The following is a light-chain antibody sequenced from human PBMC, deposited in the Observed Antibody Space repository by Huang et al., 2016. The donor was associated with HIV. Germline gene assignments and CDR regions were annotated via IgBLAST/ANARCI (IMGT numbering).Light chain of an antibody. J-gene: IGKJ3*01. CDR1: QSVSSN. CDR3: QQYNNWPPAT. Sequence: EIVMTQSPATLSVAPGERATLPCRASQSVSSNLAWYQQKPGQAPSLLIYGASTRATGIQARFRCSGSGTECTLTISSLQSEDFAVYYCQQYNNWPPATFGPGTKVDIK. CDR2: GAS. V-gene: IGKV3-15*01.